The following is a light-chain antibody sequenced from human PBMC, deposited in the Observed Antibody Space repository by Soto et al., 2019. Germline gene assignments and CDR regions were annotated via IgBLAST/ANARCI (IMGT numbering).Light chain of an antibody. V-gene: IGKV3-11*01. J-gene: IGKJ2*01. Sequence: EIVLTQSPATLSLSPGERATLSCRASKSVSSYLAWYQQKPGQAPRLLIYDASNRATGIPARFSGSGSGTDFTLTISCLEPEDFAVYYCQQRSNWPQYTFGQGTKLEIK. CDR1: KSVSSY. CDR2: DAS. CDR3: QQRSNWPQYT.